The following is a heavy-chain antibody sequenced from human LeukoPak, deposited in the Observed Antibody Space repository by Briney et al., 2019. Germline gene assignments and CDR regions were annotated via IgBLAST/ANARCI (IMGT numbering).Heavy chain of an antibody. Sequence: GGPLRLSCAASGFTFSSYSMNWVRQAPGKGLEWVSSISSSSSYIYYADSVKGRFTISRDNAKNSLYLQKNSLRAEDTAVYYCARAKRAYCGGDCYYFQHWGQGTLVTVSS. CDR3: ARAKRAYCGGDCYYFQH. V-gene: IGHV3-21*01. D-gene: IGHD2-21*02. J-gene: IGHJ1*01. CDR1: GFTFSSYS. CDR2: ISSSSSYI.